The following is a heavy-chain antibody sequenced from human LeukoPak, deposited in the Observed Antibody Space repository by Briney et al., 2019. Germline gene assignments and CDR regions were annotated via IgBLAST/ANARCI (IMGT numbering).Heavy chain of an antibody. CDR1: GGSFSGYY. V-gene: IGHV4-34*01. CDR3: ARVGDSGTYYAFDY. CDR2: INHSGST. D-gene: IGHD1-26*01. Sequence: PSETLSLTCAVYGGSFSGYYWSWIRQPPGKGLEWIGEINHSGSTNYNPSLKSRVTISVDTSKNQFSLKLSSVTAADTAVYYCARVGDSGTYYAFDYWGQGTLVTVPS. J-gene: IGHJ4*01.